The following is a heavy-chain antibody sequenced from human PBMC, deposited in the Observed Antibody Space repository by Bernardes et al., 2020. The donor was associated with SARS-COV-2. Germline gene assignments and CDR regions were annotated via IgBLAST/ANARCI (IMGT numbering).Heavy chain of an antibody. Sequence: SETLSLTCTVSGGSISSNSYYWAWLRQPPGKGLEWIGSLYYSGNTYYNSSLQSRVTISVDSSKNQFSLKLTSVTAADTAVYYCARAAYGSGTYYLYWGQGILVTVSS. CDR2: LYYSGNT. CDR3: ARAAYGSGTYYLY. CDR1: GGSISSNSYY. V-gene: IGHV4-39*01. J-gene: IGHJ4*02. D-gene: IGHD3-10*01.